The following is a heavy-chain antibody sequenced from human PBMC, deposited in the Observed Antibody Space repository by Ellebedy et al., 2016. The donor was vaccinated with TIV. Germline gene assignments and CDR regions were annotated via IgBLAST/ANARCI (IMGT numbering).Heavy chain of an antibody. V-gene: IGHV3-23*01. J-gene: IGHJ4*02. CDR3: AKAQRTYYGEGFDS. D-gene: IGHD1-26*01. Sequence: GGSLRLSCAASGFTFSSYALTWVRQAPGKGLEWVSTISGSGISIYYADSVKGRFTISRDNSKNTLYLQMNSLRAEDTAVYYCAKAQRTYYGEGFDSWGQGTLVTVSS. CDR1: GFTFSSYA. CDR2: ISGSGISI.